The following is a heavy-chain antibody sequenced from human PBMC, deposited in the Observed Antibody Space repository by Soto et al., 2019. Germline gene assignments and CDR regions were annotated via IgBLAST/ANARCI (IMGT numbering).Heavy chain of an antibody. CDR1: GYNFSTYW. J-gene: IGHJ6*02. CDR2: IDLSDSYI. CDR3: TRHGICFGEHYYYYYGLDV. Sequence: PGESLKISCKGSGYNFSTYWISWVRQMPGKGLEWMGKIDLSDSYINYSPSFQGHVSISVDKSISTVYLQWSSLRASDTAMYYCTRHGICFGEHYYYYYGLDVWGQGTTAAVSS. D-gene: IGHD3-10*01. V-gene: IGHV5-10-1*01.